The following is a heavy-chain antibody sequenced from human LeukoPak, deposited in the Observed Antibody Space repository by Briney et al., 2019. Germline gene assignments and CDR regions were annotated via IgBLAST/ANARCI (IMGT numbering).Heavy chain of an antibody. Sequence: GGSLRLSCAASGFAFTNAWMNWVRQAPGKGLEWVAVIWYDGSNKYYADSVKGRFTISRDNSKNTLYLQMNSLRAEDTAVYYCARGPYGDYQKAYFDYWGQGTLVTVSS. J-gene: IGHJ4*02. CDR2: IWYDGSNK. D-gene: IGHD4-17*01. CDR1: GFAFTNAW. V-gene: IGHV3-33*08. CDR3: ARGPYGDYQKAYFDY.